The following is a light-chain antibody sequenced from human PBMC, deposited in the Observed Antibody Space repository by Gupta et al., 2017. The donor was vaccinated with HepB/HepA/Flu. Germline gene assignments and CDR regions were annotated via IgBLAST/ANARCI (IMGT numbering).Light chain of an antibody. V-gene: IGKV3-11*01. CDR1: QSVSSY. Sequence: EIVFTQSPATLSLSPGERATLSCRASQSVSSYLAWYQQKPGQAPRLLIYDASNRATGIPARFSGSGSGTDFTLTISSLETEDFAVYYGQQRSNWPFGQGTRLEIK. J-gene: IGKJ5*01. CDR2: DAS. CDR3: QQRSNWP.